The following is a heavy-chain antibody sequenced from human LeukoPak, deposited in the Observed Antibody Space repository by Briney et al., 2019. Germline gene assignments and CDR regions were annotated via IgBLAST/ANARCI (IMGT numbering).Heavy chain of an antibody. J-gene: IGHJ4*02. CDR3: AKSRGESRGASNY. V-gene: IGHV3-23*01. Sequence: GGSLRLSCAASGFTFSSYAMNWVRQAPGKGLEWVSFISGSGDTTYYADSVKGRFTISRDNSKNTLYLQMNSLRAENTAVYYCAKSRGESRGASNYWGQGTLVTVSS. CDR2: ISGSGDTT. D-gene: IGHD1-26*01. CDR1: GFTFSSYA.